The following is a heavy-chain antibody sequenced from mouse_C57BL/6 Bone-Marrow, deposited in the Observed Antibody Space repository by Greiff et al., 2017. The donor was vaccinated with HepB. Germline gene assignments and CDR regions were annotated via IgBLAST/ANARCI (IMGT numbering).Heavy chain of an antibody. V-gene: IGHV5-6*02. CDR2: ISSGGSYT. Sequence: DVKLQESGGDLVKPGGSLKLSCAASGFTFSSYGMSWVRQTPDKRLEWVATISSGGSYTYYPDSVKGRFTISRDNAKNTLYLQMSSLKSEDTAMYYCARTTTVVTKDWGQGTTLTVSS. CDR1: GFTFSSYG. D-gene: IGHD1-1*01. J-gene: IGHJ2*01. CDR3: ARTTTVVTKD.